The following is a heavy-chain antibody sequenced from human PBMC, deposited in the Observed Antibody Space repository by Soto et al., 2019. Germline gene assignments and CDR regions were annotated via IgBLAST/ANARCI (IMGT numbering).Heavy chain of an antibody. Sequence: EVQLLESGGGLVQPGGSLRLSCAASGFTFSSYAMSWVRQAPGKGLEWVSAISGSGGSTYYADVKGRFTISRDNSKNTLYLEMNSLRAEDTAVYYCATWRSGYAKGDYFDYWGQGTLVTVSS. V-gene: IGHV3-23*01. D-gene: IGHD5-12*01. CDR2: ISGSGGST. J-gene: IGHJ4*02. CDR3: ATWRSGYAKGDYFDY. CDR1: GFTFSSYA.